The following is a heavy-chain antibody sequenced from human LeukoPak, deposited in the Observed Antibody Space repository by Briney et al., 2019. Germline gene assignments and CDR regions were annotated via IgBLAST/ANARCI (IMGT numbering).Heavy chain of an antibody. CDR1: GYTFTSYY. D-gene: IGHD2-8*01. Sequence: GASVKVSCKASGYTFTSYYMHWVRQAPGQGLEWMGIINPSGGSTSYAQKFQGRVTMTRNTSISTAYMELSSLRSEDTAVYYCAIRYCTNGVCYFDRDYTGWFDPWGQGTLVTVSS. J-gene: IGHJ5*02. V-gene: IGHV1-46*01. CDR2: INPSGGST. CDR3: AIRYCTNGVCYFDRDYTGWFDP.